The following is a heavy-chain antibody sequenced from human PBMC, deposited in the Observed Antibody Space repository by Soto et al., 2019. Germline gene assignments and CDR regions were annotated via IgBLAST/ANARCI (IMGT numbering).Heavy chain of an antibody. CDR2: ISSSSSTI. D-gene: IGHD2-15*01. V-gene: IGHV3-48*01. J-gene: IGHJ6*03. Sequence: GGSLRLSCAASGFTFTSYSMNWVRQAPGKGLEWVSYISSSSSTIYYADSVKGRFTISRDNAKNSLNLQINSLKAEDTAVYYCVRGHCSGGSCYSGFYYYYMDVWGKGTTVTVSS. CDR3: VRGHCSGGSCYSGFYYYYMDV. CDR1: GFTFTSYS.